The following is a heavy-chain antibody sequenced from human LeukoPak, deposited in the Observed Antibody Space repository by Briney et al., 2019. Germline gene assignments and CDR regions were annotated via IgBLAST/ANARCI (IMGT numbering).Heavy chain of an antibody. D-gene: IGHD3-3*01. CDR2: ISFDGSNK. Sequence: GGSLRLSCAASGFTFSNYGMHWVRQAPGKGLEWVAVISFDGSNKYYADSVKGRFTISRDNAKNSLYLQMNSLRAEDTAVYYCARDRNTDFWSGYYTNYFDYWGQGTLVTVSS. CDR3: ARDRNTDFWSGYYTNYFDY. V-gene: IGHV3-30*03. J-gene: IGHJ4*02. CDR1: GFTFSNYG.